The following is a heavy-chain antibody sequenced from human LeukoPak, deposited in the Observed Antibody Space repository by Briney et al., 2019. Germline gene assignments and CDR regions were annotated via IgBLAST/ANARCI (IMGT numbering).Heavy chain of an antibody. D-gene: IGHD3-22*01. CDR3: ARDGPSYYDDSHLEVDP. CDR1: GGSISSSSYY. V-gene: IGHV4-39*07. Sequence: SETLSLTCTVSGGSISSSSYYWGWIRQPPGKGLEGIGSIYYSGSTYYNPPLKSRVTISVDTSKNQFSLKLSSVTAADTDVYYCARDGPSYYDDSHLEVDPWGQGTLVTVSS. J-gene: IGHJ5*02. CDR2: IYYSGST.